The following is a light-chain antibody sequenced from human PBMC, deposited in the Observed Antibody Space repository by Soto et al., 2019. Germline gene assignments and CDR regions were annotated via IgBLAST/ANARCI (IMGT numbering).Light chain of an antibody. V-gene: IGKV3-15*01. CDR1: HGVSSK. J-gene: IGKJ1*01. Sequence: IVMTQSPATLSASPGEVATLSCRARHGVSSKLAWYQQKPGQAPRLLIYGTSSRATGIPARFSGSGSGTEFTLTISSLQSEDFAVYYCQQYNNWPPVTFGQGTKVDIK. CDR2: GTS. CDR3: QQYNNWPPVT.